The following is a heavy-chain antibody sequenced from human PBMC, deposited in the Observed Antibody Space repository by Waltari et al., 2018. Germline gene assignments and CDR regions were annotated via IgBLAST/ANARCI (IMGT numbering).Heavy chain of an antibody. CDR2: IYYSGST. J-gene: IGHJ5*02. CDR3: ARGSTVTTTGWFDP. CDR1: CGSIRRGDYY. Sequence: QVQLQESGPGLVKPSQPLSLTCTVSCGSIRRGDYYWIWLRQPPGKGLEWLGYIYYSGSTYYNPSLKSRVTISVDTSKNQFSLKLSSVTAADTAVYYCARGSTVTTTGWFDPWGQGTLVTVSS. V-gene: IGHV4-30-4*01. D-gene: IGHD4-17*01.